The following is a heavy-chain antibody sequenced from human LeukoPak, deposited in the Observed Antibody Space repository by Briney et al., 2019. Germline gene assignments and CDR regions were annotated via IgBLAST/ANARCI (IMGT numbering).Heavy chain of an antibody. CDR1: GFTFSTYV. Sequence: GGSLRLSCAASGFTFSTYVMNWFRRARGKGLEWVSTISGGAEYIFYADSVKGRFTISRDDSNNALYLQMHSLRAEDTALYYCASGPPFLKYFEYWGQGTLVTVSS. V-gene: IGHV3-23*01. CDR3: ASGPPFLKYFEY. D-gene: IGHD3-3*01. J-gene: IGHJ4*02. CDR2: ISGGAEYI.